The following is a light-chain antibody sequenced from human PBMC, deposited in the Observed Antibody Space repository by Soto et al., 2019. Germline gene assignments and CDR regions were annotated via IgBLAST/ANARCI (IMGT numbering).Light chain of an antibody. CDR2: EVN. CDR1: RTDVGGYNY. J-gene: IGLJ1*01. Sequence: QSPLGHPSSFSGSPGESITSSCTGTRTDVGGYNYVSWYKHHPGKGPKLIISEVNNRPSGVSDRFSGSKSGNKASLTISNLEAEEESDYYGGSYNSIATPFVFATATKVTVL. CDR3: GSYNSIATPFV. V-gene: IGLV2-14*01.